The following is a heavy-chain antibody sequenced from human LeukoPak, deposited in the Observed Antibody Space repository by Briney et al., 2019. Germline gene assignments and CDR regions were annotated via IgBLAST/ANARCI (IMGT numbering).Heavy chain of an antibody. Sequence: GGSLRLSCEASGFTFSHFAMHWVRRAPGKGLEWVAVISYDGKKTYYADSVKGRFTLSRDDSQNTVYLQMNSLRDDDTALYYCVRGSKIRGVIPEGEFDYWGQGTLVTVFS. D-gene: IGHD3-10*01. J-gene: IGHJ4*02. CDR3: VRGSKIRGVIPEGEFDY. V-gene: IGHV3-30*04. CDR1: GFTFSHFA. CDR2: ISYDGKKT.